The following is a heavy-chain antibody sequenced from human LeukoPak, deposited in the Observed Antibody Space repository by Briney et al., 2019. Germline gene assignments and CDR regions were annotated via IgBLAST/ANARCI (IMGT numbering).Heavy chain of an antibody. CDR1: GGSISSYY. D-gene: IGHD6-13*01. J-gene: IGHJ4*02. Sequence: SETLSLTCTVSGGSISSYYWSWIRQPPGKGLEWIGNIYYSGSTNYNPSLKSRVTISVDTSKNQFSLKLSSVTAADTAVYYCARGAAAGMYYFDYWGQGTLVTVSS. CDR3: ARGAAAGMYYFDY. CDR2: IYYSGST. V-gene: IGHV4-59*01.